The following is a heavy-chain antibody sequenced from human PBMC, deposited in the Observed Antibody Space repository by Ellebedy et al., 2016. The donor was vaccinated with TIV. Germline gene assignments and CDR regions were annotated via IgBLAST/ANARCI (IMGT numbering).Heavy chain of an antibody. V-gene: IGHV1-3*01. CDR3: ARPRGDYVAYYMDV. CDR1: GYTFITYS. CDR2: INAGNGHT. Sequence: ASVKVSCXASGYTFITYSLHWVRQAPGQRLEWMGWINAGNGHTKYSEKFQGRVTITRDTSASTAYMELSNVRSEDTAVYYCARPRGDYVAYYMDVWGQGTTVTVSS. J-gene: IGHJ6*03. D-gene: IGHD4-17*01.